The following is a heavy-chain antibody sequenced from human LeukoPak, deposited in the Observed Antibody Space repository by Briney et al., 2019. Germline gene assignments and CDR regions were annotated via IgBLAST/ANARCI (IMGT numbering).Heavy chain of an antibody. V-gene: IGHV4-61*02. CDR3: APGEGAIIP. Sequence: SETLSLTCTVSGGSISSGSSYWSWLRQPAGKGLEWIGRIYTSGSTDYNPSLKSRVTISVDTSKNQFSLNLSSVTAADTAVYYCAPGEGAIIPWGQGTLVTVSS. CDR1: GGSISSGSSY. D-gene: IGHD1-26*01. CDR2: IYTSGST. J-gene: IGHJ5*02.